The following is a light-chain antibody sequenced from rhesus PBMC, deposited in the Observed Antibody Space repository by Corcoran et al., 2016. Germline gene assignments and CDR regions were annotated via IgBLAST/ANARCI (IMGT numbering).Light chain of an antibody. CDR1: QGISNW. CDR3: QQHNSNPRT. CDR2: AES. J-gene: IGKJ1*01. Sequence: DIQMTQSPSSLSASVGDRVTITCQASQGISNWLAWYQQKPGKAPKLLIYAESSWQSGVPSRFSGSGSGKEFTLTISSLQPEDFATYYCQQHNSNPRTVGQGTKVEIK. V-gene: IGKV1-33*02.